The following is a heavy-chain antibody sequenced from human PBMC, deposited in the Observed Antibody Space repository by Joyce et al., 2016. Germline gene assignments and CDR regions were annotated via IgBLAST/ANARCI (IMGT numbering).Heavy chain of an antibody. J-gene: IGHJ4*02. CDR2: ISYDGSNK. CDR3: AKDHYYYSGSFDY. CDR1: GFNFSIYG. Sequence: QVQLVESGGGVVQPGRSLRLSCEGSGFNFSIYGMHWVRQPPGRGLEWGGVISYDGSNKYYGDSVKGRFTISRDNSKNTMYLQVTRLRAEDTAIYYCAKDHYYYSGSFDYWGQGTPVTVSS. D-gene: IGHD3-10*01. V-gene: IGHV3-30*18.